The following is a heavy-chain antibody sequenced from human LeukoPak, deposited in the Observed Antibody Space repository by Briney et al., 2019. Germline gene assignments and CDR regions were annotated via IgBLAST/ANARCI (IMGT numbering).Heavy chain of an antibody. V-gene: IGHV4-38-2*02. D-gene: IGHD3-3*01. Sequence: KPSETLSLTCTVSGHSISSGYYWGWIRQPPGQGLEWIGEINHSGSTNYNPSLKSRVTISVDTSKNQFSLKLSSVTAADTAVYYCARGRSGYYENYWGQGTLVTVSS. CDR1: GHSISSGYY. CDR2: INHSGST. J-gene: IGHJ4*02. CDR3: ARGRSGYYENY.